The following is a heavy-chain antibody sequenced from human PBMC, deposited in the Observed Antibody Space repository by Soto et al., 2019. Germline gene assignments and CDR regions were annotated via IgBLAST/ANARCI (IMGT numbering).Heavy chain of an antibody. J-gene: IGHJ5*02. CDR3: ARKAVPAAGWFDP. CDR1: GGTFSSYA. Sequence: ASVKVSCKASGGTFSSYAISWVRQAPGQGLEWMGGIIPIFGTANYAQKFQGRVTITADESTSTAYMELSSLRSEDTAVYYCARKAVPAAGWFDPWGQGTLVTVPQ. D-gene: IGHD2-2*01. V-gene: IGHV1-69*13. CDR2: IIPIFGTA.